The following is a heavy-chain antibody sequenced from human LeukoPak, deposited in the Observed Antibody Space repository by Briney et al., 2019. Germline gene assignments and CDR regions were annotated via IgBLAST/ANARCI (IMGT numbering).Heavy chain of an antibody. CDR2: INHSGST. Sequence: PSETLSLTCAVYGGSFSGYYWSWIRQPPGKGLEWIGEINHSGSTNYNPSLKSRVTISVDTSKNQFSLKLSSVTAADTAVYYCAGGRGSGWYEDYWGQGTLVTVSS. V-gene: IGHV4-34*01. CDR1: GGSFSGYY. CDR3: AGGRGSGWYEDY. J-gene: IGHJ4*02. D-gene: IGHD6-19*01.